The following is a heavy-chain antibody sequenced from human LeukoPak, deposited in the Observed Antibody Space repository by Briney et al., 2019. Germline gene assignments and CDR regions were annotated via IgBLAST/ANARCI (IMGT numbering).Heavy chain of an antibody. J-gene: IGHJ6*03. CDR2: ISYDGSNK. CDR3: ARESIAAAEPNYYYYMDV. Sequence: PGGSLRLSCAASGFTFRSYGMHWVRQAPGKGLEWVAVISYDGSNKFYADSVKGRFTISRDNSKNTLYLQMNSLRAEDTAVYYCARESIAAAEPNYYYYMDVWGKGTTVTVSS. D-gene: IGHD6-13*01. V-gene: IGHV3-30*03. CDR1: GFTFRSYG.